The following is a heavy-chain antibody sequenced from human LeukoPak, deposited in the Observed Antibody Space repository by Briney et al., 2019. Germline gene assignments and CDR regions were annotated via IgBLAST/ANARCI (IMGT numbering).Heavy chain of an antibody. J-gene: IGHJ4*02. Sequence: GGSLRLSCAAPGFTFSSFWMNWVRQAPGKGLEWVANIKQDGSERNYVDSVKGRSTISRDNAKNSLFLQMNSLRVEDTAVYYCASRHCSGGGCYFAGADPFDYWGQGTLVTVSS. CDR3: ASRHCSGGGCYFAGADPFDY. CDR2: IKQDGSER. D-gene: IGHD2-15*01. CDR1: GFTFSSFW. V-gene: IGHV3-7*03.